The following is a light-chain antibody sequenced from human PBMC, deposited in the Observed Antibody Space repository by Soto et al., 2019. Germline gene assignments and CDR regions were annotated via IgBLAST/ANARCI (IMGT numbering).Light chain of an antibody. CDR3: AAWDDSLSGPV. J-gene: IGLJ3*02. CDR2: RND. V-gene: IGLV1-47*02. Sequence: QAVVTQAPSASGTPGQRVTISCSGSSSNIGNNFVYWYQQIPGTAPKLLIARNDQRPSGVPDRFSGSKSGTSGSLAISGLRSEDEADYYCAAWDDSLSGPVFGGGTKVTVL. CDR1: SSNIGNNF.